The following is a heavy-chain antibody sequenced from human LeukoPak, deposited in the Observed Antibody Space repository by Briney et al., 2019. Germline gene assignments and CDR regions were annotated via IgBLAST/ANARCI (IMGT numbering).Heavy chain of an antibody. CDR3: AYYGGIARGWFDP. D-gene: IGHD4-23*01. CDR1: GYIFPSQG. CDR2: ISAYNGNT. V-gene: IGHV1-18*01. Sequence: ASVKVSCKASGYIFPSQGISGVRQARGQGVEGMGWISAYNGNTNYPHKLQSRVTMTTDTSTSTAYMELRSLRSDDAAVYFCAYYGGIARGWFDPWGQGTLVTVSS. J-gene: IGHJ5*02.